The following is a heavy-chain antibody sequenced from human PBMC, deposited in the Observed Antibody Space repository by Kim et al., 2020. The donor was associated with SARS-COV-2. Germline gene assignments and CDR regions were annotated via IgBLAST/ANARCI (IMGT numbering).Heavy chain of an antibody. Sequence: SETLSLTCTVSGGSISSGGFYWNWIRQHPVKGLEWIGYIYYSGSTYYNPSLKSRVTISVDTSKNQFSLKVSSVTAADTAVYYCARGRLTIFGVTPEGWFDPWGQGTLVTVSS. D-gene: IGHD3-3*01. J-gene: IGHJ5*02. CDR2: IYYSGST. V-gene: IGHV4-31*03. CDR3: ARGRLTIFGVTPEGWFDP. CDR1: GGSISSGGFY.